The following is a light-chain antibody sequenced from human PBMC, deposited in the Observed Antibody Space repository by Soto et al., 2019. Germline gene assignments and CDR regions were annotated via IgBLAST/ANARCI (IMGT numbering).Light chain of an antibody. Sequence: EIVLTQSPGTLSLSPGDRATLSCRASQSVSSSYLAWYQQKPGQAPRLLIHGSNSRATGIPDRFSGSGSGTDFTLTISRLEPEDFAVYYCQQYDNSPTWTFGQGTKVDIK. V-gene: IGKV3-20*01. CDR3: QQYDNSPTWT. J-gene: IGKJ1*01. CDR2: GSN. CDR1: QSVSSSY.